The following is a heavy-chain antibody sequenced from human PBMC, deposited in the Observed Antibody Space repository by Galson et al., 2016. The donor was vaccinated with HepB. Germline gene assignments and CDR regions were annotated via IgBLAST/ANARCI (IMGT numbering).Heavy chain of an antibody. CDR1: GFTFSSYS. Sequence: SLRLSCAGSGFTFSSYSMNWVRQAPGKGLEWVSSISSRSTHIYYADSVQGRFTISRDNAKNSLYLQMNSLRAEDTAVYYCARGPLNLSGPGLGQMAEYFQHWGQGTLVTVSS. CDR2: ISSRSTHI. V-gene: IGHV3-21*01. CDR3: ARGPLNLSGPGLGQMAEYFQH. J-gene: IGHJ1*01. D-gene: IGHD3/OR15-3a*01.